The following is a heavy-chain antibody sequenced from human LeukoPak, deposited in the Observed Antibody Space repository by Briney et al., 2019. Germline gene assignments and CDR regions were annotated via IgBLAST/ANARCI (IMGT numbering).Heavy chain of an antibody. CDR2: IDPSDSYT. CDR1: GYSFTSYW. V-gene: IGHV5-10-1*01. Sequence: GESLKISCKSSGYSFTSYWISWVRQMPARGLEWMGRIDPSDSYTNYSPSFQGHVTISADKSISTAYLQWSSLKASDTAMFYCARPSVDGSGSYPYWGQGTLVTVSS. CDR3: ARPSVDGSGSYPY. D-gene: IGHD3-10*01. J-gene: IGHJ4*02.